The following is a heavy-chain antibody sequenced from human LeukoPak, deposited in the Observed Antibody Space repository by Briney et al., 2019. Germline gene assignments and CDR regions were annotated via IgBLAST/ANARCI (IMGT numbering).Heavy chain of an antibody. J-gene: IGHJ6*03. CDR3: AKGGIHRGYYYYYMGV. D-gene: IGHD6-13*01. V-gene: IGHV3-9*01. Sequence: QSGGSLRLSCAASGFTFDDYAMHWVRQAPGKGLEWVSGISWNSGNIGYADSVKGRFTISRDNAKNSLYLQMNSLRAEDTALYYCAKGGIHRGYYYYYMGVWGKGTTVTISS. CDR2: ISWNSGNI. CDR1: GFTFDDYA.